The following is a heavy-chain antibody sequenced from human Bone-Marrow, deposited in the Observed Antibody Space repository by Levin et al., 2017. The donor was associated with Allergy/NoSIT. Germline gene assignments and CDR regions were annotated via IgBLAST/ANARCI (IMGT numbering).Heavy chain of an antibody. D-gene: IGHD3-10*01. CDR2: INTDGTTT. J-gene: IGHJ4*02. V-gene: IGHV3-74*01. CDR3: GRDRLLGSGSGDF. CDR1: GFIFSSHW. Sequence: GESLKISCAASGFIFSSHWMHWVRQGPGKGLVWVSRINTDGTTTNYADSVRGRFTISRDNAKNTLYLQMNFLRAEDTAVYYCGRDRLLGSGSGDFWGQGTLVTVSS.